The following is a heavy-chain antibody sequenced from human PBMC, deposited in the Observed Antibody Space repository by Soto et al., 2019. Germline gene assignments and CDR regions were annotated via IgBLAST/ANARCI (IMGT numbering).Heavy chain of an antibody. CDR1: GFTFSSYS. CDR2: ISSSSSYI. D-gene: IGHD2-21*02. CDR3: AREKAYCGGDCYGLFDY. V-gene: IGHV3-21*01. J-gene: IGHJ4*02. Sequence: GSLRLSCAASGFTFSSYSMNWVRQAPGKGLEWVSSISSSSSYIYYADSVKGRFTISRDNAKNSLYLQMNSLRAEDTAVYYCAREKAYCGGDCYGLFDYWGQGTLVTVSS.